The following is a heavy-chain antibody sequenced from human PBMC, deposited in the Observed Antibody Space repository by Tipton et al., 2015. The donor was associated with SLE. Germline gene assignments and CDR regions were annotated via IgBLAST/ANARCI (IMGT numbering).Heavy chain of an antibody. J-gene: IGHJ4*02. CDR1: GGSFSTYY. Sequence: TLSLTCAVYGGSFSTYYWSCIRQPPGKGLEWIGEINHSGSTNYNPSLKSRVTMSLDTSKNQFSLKLSSVTAADTAVYYCARDWEGRWELHLGIWVYWGQGTLVTVSS. CDR3: ARDWEGRWELHLGIWVY. CDR2: INHSGST. V-gene: IGHV4-34*01. D-gene: IGHD1-26*01.